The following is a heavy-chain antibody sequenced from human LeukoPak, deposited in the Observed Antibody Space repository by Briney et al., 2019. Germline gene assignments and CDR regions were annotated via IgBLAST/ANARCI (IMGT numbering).Heavy chain of an antibody. CDR2: VNPNSGDT. D-gene: IGHD3-10*01. V-gene: IGHV1-2*02. CDR3: ARQYAFGSGSYYAY. J-gene: IGHJ4*02. Sequence: ASVKVSCKTSGYTFTDYYMHWVRQAPGQGLEWMGCVNPNSGDTNYAQKFQGRVTMTRDTSISTAYMELSRLTSDDTAVYYCARQYAFGSGSYYAYWGQGTLVTVSS. CDR1: GYTFTDYY.